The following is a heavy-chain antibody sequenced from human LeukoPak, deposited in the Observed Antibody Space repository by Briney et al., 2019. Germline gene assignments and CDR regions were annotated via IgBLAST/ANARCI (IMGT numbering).Heavy chain of an antibody. J-gene: IGHJ6*03. CDR3: AKGDFYGSGRDYYYYMDV. Sequence: PGGSLRLSCAASAFTFSNYGMSWVRQAPGKGLEWVSAISGSGGRTYYADSVKGRFTISRDNSKNTLYLQMNSLRAEDAAVYNCAKGDFYGSGRDYYYYMDVWGKGTTVTISS. CDR2: ISGSGGRT. D-gene: IGHD3-10*01. V-gene: IGHV3-23*01. CDR1: AFTFSNYG.